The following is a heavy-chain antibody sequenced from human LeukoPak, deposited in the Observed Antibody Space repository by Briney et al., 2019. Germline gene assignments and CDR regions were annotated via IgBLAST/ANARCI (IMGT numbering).Heavy chain of an antibody. Sequence: GESLKISCKGSGYKFSSYWIGWVRQMSGKGLEWMGVINPDDSDIRYSPSFEGQATISADKSTSTAYLQWNSLEASDTAMYYCARVVVPAAISYWGQGTPVTVFS. J-gene: IGHJ4*02. CDR3: ARVVVPAAISY. V-gene: IGHV5-51*01. CDR1: GYKFSSYW. CDR2: INPDDSDI. D-gene: IGHD2-2*01.